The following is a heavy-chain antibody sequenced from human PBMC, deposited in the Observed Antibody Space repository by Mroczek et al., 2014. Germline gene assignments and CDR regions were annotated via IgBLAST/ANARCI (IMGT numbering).Heavy chain of an antibody. J-gene: IGHJ4*02. V-gene: IGHV3-9*01. D-gene: IGHD6-19*01. Sequence: VQLVQSGGGLVQPGRSLRLSCAASGFTFDDYAMHWVRQAPGKGLEWVSGISWNSGSIGYADSVKGRFTISRDNAKNSLYLQMNSLRAEDTALYYCAKESLGGSGWYAVLDYWGQGTLVTVS. CDR3: AKESLGGSGWYAVLDY. CDR1: GFTFDDYA. CDR2: ISWNSGSI.